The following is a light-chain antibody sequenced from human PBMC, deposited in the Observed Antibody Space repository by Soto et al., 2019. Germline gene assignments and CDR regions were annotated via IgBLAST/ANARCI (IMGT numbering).Light chain of an antibody. CDR2: DAS. CDR3: QQRSNWPWLT. CDR1: QSVSSY. Sequence: EIVLTQSPATLSLSPGERATLSCRASQSVSSYLAWYQQKPGQAPRLLIYDASNRATGIPARFSGSGSGTAITLTIISLEPEDFAVYYCQQRSNWPWLTFGGGTKVEIK. V-gene: IGKV3-11*01. J-gene: IGKJ4*01.